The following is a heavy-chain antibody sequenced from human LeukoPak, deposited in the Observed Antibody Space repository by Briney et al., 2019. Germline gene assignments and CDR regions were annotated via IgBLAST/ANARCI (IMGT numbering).Heavy chain of an antibody. CDR3: ARDSVADSSGYPHHFDY. J-gene: IGHJ4*02. CDR2: ISSSSSYI. V-gene: IGHV3-21*01. D-gene: IGHD3-22*01. Sequence: GGSLRLSCAASGFTFSSYSMNWVRQAPGKGLEWVSSISSSSSYIYYADSVKGRFTISRDNAKNSLYLQMNSLRAEDTAVYYCARDSVADSSGYPHHFDYWGRGTLVTVSS. CDR1: GFTFSSYS.